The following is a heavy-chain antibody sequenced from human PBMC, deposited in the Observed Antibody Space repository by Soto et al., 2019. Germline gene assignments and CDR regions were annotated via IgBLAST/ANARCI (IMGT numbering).Heavy chain of an antibody. V-gene: IGHV3-49*03. D-gene: IGHD2-2*01. Sequence: GGSLRLSCTASGFTFGDYAMSWFRQAPGKGLEWVGFIRSKAYGGTTEYAASVKGRFTISRDDSKSIAYLQMNSLKTEDTAVYYCTRDMTTWDIVVVPAAIWGQGTLVTVSS. CDR2: IRSKAYGGTT. CDR1: GFTFGDYA. J-gene: IGHJ4*02. CDR3: TRDMTTWDIVVVPAAI.